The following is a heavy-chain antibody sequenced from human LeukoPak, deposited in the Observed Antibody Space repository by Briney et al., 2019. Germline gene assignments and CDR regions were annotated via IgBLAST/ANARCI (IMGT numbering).Heavy chain of an antibody. V-gene: IGHV4-39*01. CDR1: GGSISSNIYY. Sequence: SETLSLTCTVSGGSISSNIYYWGWIRQPPGKGLEWIGNIYYSGSTYYNPSLKSRVTISVDTSKNQFSLKVGSVTAADTAVYYCARLYARREGYNYYFDYWGQGIPVTVSS. CDR3: ARLYARREGYNYYFDY. CDR2: IYYSGST. D-gene: IGHD5-24*01. J-gene: IGHJ4*02.